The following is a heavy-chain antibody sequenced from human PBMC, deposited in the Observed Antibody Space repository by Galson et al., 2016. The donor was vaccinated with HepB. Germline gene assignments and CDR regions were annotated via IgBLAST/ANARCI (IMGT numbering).Heavy chain of an antibody. CDR2: ISYSGST. Sequence: ETLSLTCTVSGVSVISGSYYWTWIRQPPGKGLEWIGYISYSGSTNYNPSLKSRVTISIDTSKNQFSLKLSSVTAADTAVYYCARASPGSDYWGQGTLVTVSS. D-gene: IGHD5-12*01. V-gene: IGHV4-61*01. CDR1: GVSVISGSYY. CDR3: ARASPGSDY. J-gene: IGHJ4*02.